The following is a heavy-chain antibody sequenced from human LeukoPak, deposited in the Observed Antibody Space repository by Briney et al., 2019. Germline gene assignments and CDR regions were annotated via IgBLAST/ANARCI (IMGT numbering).Heavy chain of an antibody. J-gene: IGHJ5*02. V-gene: IGHV1-8*01. CDR3: ARGMFPHLARWFDP. CDR2: MNPNSGNT. D-gene: IGHD3-10*02. CDR1: GYTFTSYD. Sequence: GASVKVSCKASGYTFTSYDINWVRQATGQGLEWMGWMNPNSGNTGYAQKFQGRVTMTRNTSISTAYMELSSLRSEDTAVYYCARGMFPHLARWFDPWGQGTLVTVSS.